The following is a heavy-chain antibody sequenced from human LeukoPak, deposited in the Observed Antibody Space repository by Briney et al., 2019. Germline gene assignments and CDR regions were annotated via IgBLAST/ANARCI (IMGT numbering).Heavy chain of an antibody. J-gene: IGHJ4*02. CDR3: ARALIPRYYYGGY. CDR1: GFTFSSYS. Sequence: SGGSLRLSCAASGFTFSSYSMNWVRQAPGKGLEWVSSISGSSSYIYYADSVRGRFTISRDNAKNSLYLQMNSLRAEDTAVYYCARALIPRYYYGGYWGQGTLVTVSS. CDR2: ISGSSSYI. D-gene: IGHD3-10*01. V-gene: IGHV3-21*04.